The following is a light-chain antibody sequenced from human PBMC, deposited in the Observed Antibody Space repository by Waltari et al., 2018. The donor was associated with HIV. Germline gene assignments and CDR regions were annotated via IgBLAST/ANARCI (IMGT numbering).Light chain of an antibody. CDR2: GAS. CDR1: QSVSSSF. Sequence: EVVLTQSPGTLSLSPGERATLSCRASQSVSSSFLAWYQQKPGQAPRLLIYGASNRATGIPDRFSGSGSGTDFTLTINRLEPEDFAEYYCQQYDTSLGSFGQGTKLEIK. V-gene: IGKV3-20*01. J-gene: IGKJ2*03. CDR3: QQYDTSLGS.